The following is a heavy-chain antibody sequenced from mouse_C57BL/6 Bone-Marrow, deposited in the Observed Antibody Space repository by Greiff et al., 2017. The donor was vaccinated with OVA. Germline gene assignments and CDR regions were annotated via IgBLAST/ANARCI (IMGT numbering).Heavy chain of an antibody. D-gene: IGHD2-2*01. Sequence: EVKLEESGGGLVQPGGSMKLSCVASGFTFSNYWMNWVRQSPEKGLEWVAQIRLKSDNYATHYAEPVKGRFTISRDDSKSSVYLLMNNLRAEDARIYYCRRAYGYAWFAYWGQGTLVTVSA. J-gene: IGHJ3*01. CDR2: IRLKSDNYAT. CDR1: GFTFSNYW. V-gene: IGHV6-3*01. CDR3: RRAYGYAWFAY.